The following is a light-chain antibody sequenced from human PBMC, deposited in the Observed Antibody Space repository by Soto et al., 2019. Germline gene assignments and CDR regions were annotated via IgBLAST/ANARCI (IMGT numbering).Light chain of an antibody. CDR3: QSCDSRLSGSGV. Sequence: QSALTQPPSVSGAPGQRVTISCTGSSSNIGAGYDVHWYQQLPGTAPKLLIYRNTNRPSGVPDRFSGSKSGTSASLAITGLQAEDDADYYCQSCDSRLSGSGVFGTGTKFAVL. J-gene: IGLJ1*01. V-gene: IGLV1-40*01. CDR1: SSNIGAGYD. CDR2: RNT.